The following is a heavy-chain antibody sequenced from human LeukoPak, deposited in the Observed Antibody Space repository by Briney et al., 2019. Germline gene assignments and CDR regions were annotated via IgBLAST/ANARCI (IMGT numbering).Heavy chain of an antibody. V-gene: IGHV4-61*02. Sequence: SETLSLTCTVSGGSISSGSYYWSWIRQPAGKGLEWIGRIYTSGSTNYNPSLKSRVTMSVDTSKNQFSLKLSSVTAADTAVYYCARVLNYYGSGSYFYWGQGTLVAVSS. J-gene: IGHJ4*02. CDR3: ARVLNYYGSGSYFY. CDR1: GGSISSGSYY. CDR2: IYTSGST. D-gene: IGHD3-10*01.